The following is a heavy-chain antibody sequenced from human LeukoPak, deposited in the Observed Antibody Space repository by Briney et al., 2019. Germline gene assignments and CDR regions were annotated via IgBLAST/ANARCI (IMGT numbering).Heavy chain of an antibody. J-gene: IGHJ4*02. Sequence: ASVKVSCKASGYTFTSDGISWVRQAPGQGLEWMGWISAYNGDAKYAQKLQGRVTMTTGTSTSTASAEPRCLRADDTAVSRCARRRIAVAGDFDYWGQGTLVTVSS. CDR1: GYTFTSDG. V-gene: IGHV1-18*01. D-gene: IGHD6-19*01. CDR2: ISAYNGDA. CDR3: ARRRIAVAGDFDY.